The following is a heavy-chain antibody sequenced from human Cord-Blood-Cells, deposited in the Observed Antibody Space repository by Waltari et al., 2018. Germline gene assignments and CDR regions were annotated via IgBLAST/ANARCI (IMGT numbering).Heavy chain of an antibody. CDR3: ARGLAGDDAFDI. V-gene: IGHV3-7*01. J-gene: IGHJ3*02. Sequence: EVQLVESGGGLVQPGGSLRLSCAASGFTFSSYWMSWVRQAPGKGLEWVANIKEDGSEKYCVDSVKGRFTISRDNAKNSLYLQMNSLRAEDTAVYYCARGLAGDDAFDIWGQGTMVTVSS. CDR2: IKEDGSEK. CDR1: GFTFSSYW. D-gene: IGHD2-21*01.